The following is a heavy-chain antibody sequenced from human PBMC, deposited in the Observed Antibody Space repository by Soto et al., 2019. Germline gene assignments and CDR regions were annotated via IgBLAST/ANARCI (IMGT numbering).Heavy chain of an antibody. D-gene: IGHD3-22*01. J-gene: IGHJ5*01. CDR3: VRCASGYWGYFDS. CDR2: INPISGGA. Sequence: QVQLVQSGAEVKNPGASVKVSCKASGYRFTGYYIHWVRQAPGQALEWMGWINPISGGAAFAQKFQDRVTLTRDTSTSTAYMELNTLRSDDTAIYFCVRCASGYWGYFDSGGQGSLVAVPS. V-gene: IGHV1-2*02. CDR1: GYRFTGYY.